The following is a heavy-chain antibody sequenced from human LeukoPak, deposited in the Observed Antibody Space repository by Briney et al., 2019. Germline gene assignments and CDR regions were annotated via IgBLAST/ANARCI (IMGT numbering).Heavy chain of an antibody. CDR1: GYTFTSYG. CDR3: ARLSSGWYDGPSNHFDY. Sequence: ASVKVSCKASGYTFTSYGISWVRQAPGQGLEWMGWTSAYNGNTNYAQKLQGRVTMTTDTSTSTAYMELRSLRSDDTAVYYCARLSSGWYDGPSNHFDYWGQGTLVTVSS. D-gene: IGHD6-19*01. J-gene: IGHJ4*02. V-gene: IGHV1-18*01. CDR2: TSAYNGNT.